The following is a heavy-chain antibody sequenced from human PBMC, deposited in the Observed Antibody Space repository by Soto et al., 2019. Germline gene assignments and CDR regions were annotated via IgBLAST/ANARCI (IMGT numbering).Heavy chain of an antibody. CDR2: IKSKTDGGTT. V-gene: IGHV3-15*01. J-gene: IGHJ4*02. CDR1: GFTFSNAW. Sequence: EVQLVESGGGLVQPGGSLRLSCAASGFTFSNAWMSWVRQAPGKGLEWVGRIKSKTDGGTTDYAAPVKGRFTISRDDSKNTLYLQMNSLKTEDTAVYYCTTELNYGDYPFGYWGQGTLVTVSS. CDR3: TTELNYGDYPFGY. D-gene: IGHD4-17*01.